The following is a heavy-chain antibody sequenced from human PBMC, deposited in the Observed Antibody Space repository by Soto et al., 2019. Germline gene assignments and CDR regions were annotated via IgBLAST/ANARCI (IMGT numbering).Heavy chain of an antibody. V-gene: IGHV4-39*01. CDR3: ASAYHGYSSSWYSFGY. D-gene: IGHD6-13*01. CDR1: GGSISSSSYY. CDR2: IYYSGST. Sequence: QLQLQESGPGLVKPSETLSLTCTVSGGSISSSSYYWGWIRQPPGKGLEWIGSIYYSGSTYYNPSLKSRVTISVDTSKNQFSLKLSSVTAADTAVYYCASAYHGYSSSWYSFGYWGQGTLVTVSS. J-gene: IGHJ4*02.